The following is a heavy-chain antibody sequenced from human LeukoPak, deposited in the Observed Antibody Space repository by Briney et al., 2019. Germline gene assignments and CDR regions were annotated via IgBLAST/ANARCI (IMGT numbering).Heavy chain of an antibody. CDR3: AKSLLVAPTRDYMDV. CDR1: GFTFSSYA. Sequence: AGGSLSLSWAASGFTFSSYAMSWVRQAPGKGLEWVSAISGSGGSTYYADSVKGRFTISRDNSKNTLYLQMNSLRAEDTAVYYCAKSLLVAPTRDYMDVWGKGTTVTVSS. D-gene: IGHD6-6*01. CDR2: ISGSGGST. J-gene: IGHJ6*03. V-gene: IGHV3-23*01.